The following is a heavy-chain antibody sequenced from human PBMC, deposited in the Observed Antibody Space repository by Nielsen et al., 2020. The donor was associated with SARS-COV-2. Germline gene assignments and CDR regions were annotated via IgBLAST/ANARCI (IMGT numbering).Heavy chain of an antibody. CDR2: IWYDGSNK. CDR3: AKDSEIQLWPGESILDY. Sequence: GESLKISCAASGFTFSSYAMSWVRQAPGKGLEWVAVIWYDGSNKYYADSVKGRFTISRDNSKNTLYLQMNSLRAEDTAVYYCAKDSEIQLWPGESILDYWGQGTLVTVSS. D-gene: IGHD5-18*01. J-gene: IGHJ4*02. V-gene: IGHV3-30*02. CDR1: GFTFSSYA.